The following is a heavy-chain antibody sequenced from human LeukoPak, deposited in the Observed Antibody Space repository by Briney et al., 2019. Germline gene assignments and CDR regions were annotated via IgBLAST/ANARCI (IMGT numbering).Heavy chain of an antibody. Sequence: SETLSLTCTVSGGSISSYYLSWLRQPPGKGLEWIGYIYYSGSTDYNPSLKSRVTISVDTSKNQFSLKLNSVTTADTAVYYCARSPKTLSYWFDPWGQGSLVTVSS. CDR2: IYYSGST. J-gene: IGHJ5*02. V-gene: IGHV4-59*01. CDR3: ARSPKTLSYWFDP. CDR1: GGSISSYY. D-gene: IGHD4-23*01.